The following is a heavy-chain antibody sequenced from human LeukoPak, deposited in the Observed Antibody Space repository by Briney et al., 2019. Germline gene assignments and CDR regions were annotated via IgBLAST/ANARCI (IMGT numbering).Heavy chain of an antibody. Sequence: ASVKVSCKASGYTFTSCYMHLVRQAPGQGLEWMGIINPSGGSTSYSQKFQGRVTMTRDMSTSTDYMELSSLRSEDTAVYYCARGPVSSGWYSWDYWGQGTLVTVSS. J-gene: IGHJ4*02. CDR3: ARGPVSSGWYSWDY. CDR2: INPSGGST. CDR1: GYTFTSCY. V-gene: IGHV1-46*01. D-gene: IGHD6-19*01.